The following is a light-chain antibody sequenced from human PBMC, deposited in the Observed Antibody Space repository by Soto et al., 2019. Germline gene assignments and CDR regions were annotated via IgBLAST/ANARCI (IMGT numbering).Light chain of an antibody. V-gene: IGKV1-27*01. CDR1: QGISNY. Sequence: DIQMTQSPSSLSASVGDRVTITCRASQGISNYLAWYQQKPGQVPKLLIYVASTLQSGVPPRFSGRGSGTEFSLSISSLQPEDVATYYCQNYNSAPITFGQGTRLEIK. CDR3: QNYNSAPIT. CDR2: VAS. J-gene: IGKJ5*01.